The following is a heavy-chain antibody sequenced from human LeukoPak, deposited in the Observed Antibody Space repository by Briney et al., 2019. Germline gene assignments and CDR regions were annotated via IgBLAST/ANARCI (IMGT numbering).Heavy chain of an antibody. V-gene: IGHV1-69*05. D-gene: IGHD3-9*01. CDR3: ARQTRYFDWFPNWFDP. CDR2: IIPIFGTA. J-gene: IGHJ5*02. Sequence: SVKVSFKASGGTFSSYAISWVRQAPGQGLEWMGGIIPIFGTANYAQKFQGRVTITTDESTSTAYMELSSLRSEDTAVYYCARQTRYFDWFPNWFDPWGQGTLVTVS. CDR1: GGTFSSYA.